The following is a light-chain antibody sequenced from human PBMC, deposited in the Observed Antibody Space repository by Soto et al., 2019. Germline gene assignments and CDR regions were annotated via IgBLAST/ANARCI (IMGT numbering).Light chain of an antibody. V-gene: IGKV3-20*01. Sequence: EIALTQSPGTLSLSPGERATLSCRASQSVSSSYLAWYQQKPGKAPRLLIYGASSNASGIPDRFSGSASGTDLTITISGLEPEDFAVYYCHQYGGSSRTFGQGTKVEIK. CDR2: GAS. CDR3: HQYGGSSRT. CDR1: QSVSSSY. J-gene: IGKJ1*01.